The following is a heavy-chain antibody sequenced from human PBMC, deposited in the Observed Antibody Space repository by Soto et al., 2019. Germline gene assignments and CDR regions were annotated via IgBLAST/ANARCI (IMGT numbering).Heavy chain of an antibody. V-gene: IGHV1-2*02. D-gene: IGHD6-19*01. CDR3: AREASAVISLDY. CDR2: FNPNSGDT. CDR1: GYSFTAYS. J-gene: IGHJ4*02. Sequence: GASVKISCKSSGYSFTAYSMHWVRQAPGQGLEWMGWFNPNSGDTIYAQKFQGRVTLTRDTSISTAYLELTGLRSDDTAVYYCAREASAVISLDYWGQGNLVTGSS.